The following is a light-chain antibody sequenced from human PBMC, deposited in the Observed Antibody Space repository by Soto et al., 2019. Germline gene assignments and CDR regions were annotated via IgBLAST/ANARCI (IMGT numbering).Light chain of an antibody. V-gene: IGKV3-20*01. J-gene: IGKJ2*01. CDR1: QTISKTY. CDR2: GAS. Sequence: EIVLTQSPDILSLSPGERATLSCRASQTISKTYVAWYRQRPGQAPNLLISGASSWAIGIPDRFSASGSGTDFTLTITDVEPEDFAVYYCQQYRDSPCTFGQGTRVDIK. CDR3: QQYRDSPCT.